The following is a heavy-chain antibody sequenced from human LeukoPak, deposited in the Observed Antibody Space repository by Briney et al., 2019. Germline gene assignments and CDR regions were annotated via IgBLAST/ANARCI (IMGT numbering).Heavy chain of an antibody. CDR2: ISWNSGSL. CDR1: GFTFDDYA. CDR3: ARSAGGRPVGALDY. J-gene: IGHJ4*02. Sequence: GRSLRLSCAASGFTFDDYAMHWVRQAPGKGLEWVSGISWNSGSLGYADSVKGRFTISRDNAKNSLYLQMNSLRAEDTALYYCARSAGGRPVGALDYWGQGTLVTVSS. V-gene: IGHV3-9*01. D-gene: IGHD3-16*01.